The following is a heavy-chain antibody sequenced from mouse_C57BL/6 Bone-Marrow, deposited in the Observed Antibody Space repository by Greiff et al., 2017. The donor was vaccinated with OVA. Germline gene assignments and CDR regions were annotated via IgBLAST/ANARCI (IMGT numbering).Heavy chain of an antibody. J-gene: IGHJ1*03. CDR2: INPGSGGT. CDR1: GYAFTNYL. Sequence: QVQLQQSGAELVRPGTSVKVSCKASGYAFTNYLIEWVKQRPGQGLEWIGVINPGSGGTNYNEKFKGKATLTADKSSSTAYMQLSSLTSEDSAVYFCARLPYWYFDVWGTGTTVTVSS. V-gene: IGHV1-54*01. CDR3: ARLPYWYFDV.